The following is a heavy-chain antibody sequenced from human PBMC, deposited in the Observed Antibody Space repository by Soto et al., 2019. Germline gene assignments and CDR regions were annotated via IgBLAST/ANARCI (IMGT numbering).Heavy chain of an antibody. J-gene: IGHJ4*02. CDR2: IYYSGST. Sequence: SETLSLPCTVSGGSISSYYWSWIRQPPGKRLEWIGYIYYSGSTNYNPSLKSRVTISVDTSKNQFSLKLSSVTAADTAVYYCARFDYYGSGSDYWGQGTLVTVSS. D-gene: IGHD3-10*01. V-gene: IGHV4-59*01. CDR3: ARFDYYGSGSDY. CDR1: GGSISSYY.